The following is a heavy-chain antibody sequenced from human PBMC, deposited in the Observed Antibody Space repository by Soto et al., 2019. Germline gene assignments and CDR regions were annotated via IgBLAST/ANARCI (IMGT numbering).Heavy chain of an antibody. D-gene: IGHD6-19*01. Sequence: EVQLLESGGGLVQPGGSLTLSCAASGFTFSNYPMSWVRQAPGKGLEWVSVISGTGGSGAYYADSVKGRFAISRDNSKNTLYLQMNSLRAEDTAVYYCARREAVAGANDYWGQGTLVTVSS. CDR1: GFTFSNYP. J-gene: IGHJ4*02. V-gene: IGHV3-23*01. CDR2: ISGTGGSGA. CDR3: ARREAVAGANDY.